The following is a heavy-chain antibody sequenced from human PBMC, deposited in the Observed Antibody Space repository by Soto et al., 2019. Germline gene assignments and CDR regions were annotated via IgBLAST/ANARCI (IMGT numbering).Heavy chain of an antibody. CDR3: ARVLYYYDRSGYQKHTFDY. Sequence: PSETLSLTCTVSGGSISSGGYYWSWIRQHPGKGLEWIGYIYYSGSTYYNPSLKSRVTISVDTSKNQFSLKLSSVTAADTAVYYCARVLYYYDRSGYQKHTFDYWGQGTLVTVSS. CDR1: GGSISSGGYY. D-gene: IGHD3-22*01. J-gene: IGHJ4*02. CDR2: IYYSGST. V-gene: IGHV4-31*03.